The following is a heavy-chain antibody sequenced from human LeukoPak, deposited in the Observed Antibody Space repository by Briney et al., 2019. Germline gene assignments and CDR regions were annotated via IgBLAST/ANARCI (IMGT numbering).Heavy chain of an antibody. J-gene: IGHJ4*02. CDR1: GFPFAPFW. Sequence: PGGSLRLSCAASGFPFAPFWMTWVRQAPGKGPEFVATMNRDGSEVAYGNSVRGRFTISRDNAKNSLYLQMYSLRAEDTAVYYCTTATQPPDGDPDYWGQGTLVTVSS. CDR3: TTATQPPDGDPDY. V-gene: IGHV3-7*05. CDR2: MNRDGSEV. D-gene: IGHD4-17*01.